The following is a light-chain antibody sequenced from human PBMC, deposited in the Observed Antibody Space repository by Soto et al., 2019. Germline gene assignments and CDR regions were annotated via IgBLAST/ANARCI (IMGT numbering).Light chain of an antibody. CDR1: QSVGSIY. CDR2: AAS. V-gene: IGKV3-20*01. CDR3: QQFSGSPSMYT. J-gene: IGKJ2*01. Sequence: EVVLTQSPGTLSLSPGERATLSCRASQSVGSIYLAWYQQKPGQAPRLLIYAASIRATGIPDRFSGSVSRTDFTLTLDRLEPEDSAVYYCQQFSGSPSMYTFGQGTKLEIK.